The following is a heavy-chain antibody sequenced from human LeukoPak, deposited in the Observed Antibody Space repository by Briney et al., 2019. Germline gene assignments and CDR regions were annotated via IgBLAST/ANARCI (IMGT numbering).Heavy chain of an antibody. V-gene: IGHV4-34*01. Sequence: SETLSLTCAVYGGSFSGYYWSWIRQPPGKGLEWIGEINHSGSTNYNPSLKSRVTISVDTSKNQFSLKLSSVTAADTAVYYCARQGVDPWGQGTLVTVSS. J-gene: IGHJ5*02. CDR3: ARQGVDP. CDR2: INHSGST. CDR1: GGSFSGYY.